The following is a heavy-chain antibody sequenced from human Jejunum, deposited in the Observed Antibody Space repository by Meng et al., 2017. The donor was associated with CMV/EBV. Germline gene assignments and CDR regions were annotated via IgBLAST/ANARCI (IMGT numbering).Heavy chain of an antibody. J-gene: IGHJ6*02. CDR3: AKDISFRRLLSGYYYGMDA. CDR2: ISSGSTIT. CDR1: SSEA. Sequence: SSEAMSWVRKAQGKGLEWVSIISSGSTITNYADSAKGRFTISRDNSKNTLYLQMNSLRAEDTAVYYCAKDISFRRLLSGYYYGMDAWGQGTTVTVSS. D-gene: IGHD6-25*01. V-gene: IGHV3-23*03.